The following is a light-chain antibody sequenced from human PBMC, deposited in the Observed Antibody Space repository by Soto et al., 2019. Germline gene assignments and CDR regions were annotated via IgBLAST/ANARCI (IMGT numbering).Light chain of an antibody. V-gene: IGKV1-5*01. Sequence: DSQLTQSPSTLSASVGGRFSIXXRASQSIGSWLAWYQQKPGKAPNXLIYDASSLESGVPSRFSGSGSGTESTLTISSLQPDDFATYFCQQYKSYPWTFGQGTKVDIK. J-gene: IGKJ1*01. CDR1: QSIGSW. CDR3: QQYKSYPWT. CDR2: DAS.